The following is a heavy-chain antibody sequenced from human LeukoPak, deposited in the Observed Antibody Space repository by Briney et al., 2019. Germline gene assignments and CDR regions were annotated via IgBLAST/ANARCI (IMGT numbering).Heavy chain of an antibody. CDR2: IYYSGST. CDR1: GGSISSYY. D-gene: IGHD4-23*01. V-gene: IGHV4-59*01. CDR3: ARDSPDYGGSIDY. J-gene: IGHJ4*02. Sequence: PSETLSLTCTVSGGSISSYYWSWIRQPPGKGLEWIGYIYYSGSTNYNPSLKSRVTISVDTSKNQFSLKLSSVTAADTAVYYCARDSPDYGGSIDYWGQGTLVTVSS.